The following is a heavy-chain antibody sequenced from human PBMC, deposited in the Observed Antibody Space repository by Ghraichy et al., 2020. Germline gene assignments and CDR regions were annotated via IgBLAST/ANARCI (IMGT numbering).Heavy chain of an antibody. D-gene: IGHD2-2*01. J-gene: IGHJ4*02. V-gene: IGHV3-7*01. CDR2: IKQDGSDK. CDR1: GFTFSSYW. Sequence: GGSLRLSCAASGFTFSSYWMSWVRQAPGKGLEWVANIKQDGSDKYYVDSVKGRFTISRDNAKNSLYLQMNSLRAEDTAVYYCARSLVVPAATYFYFEYWGQGTLVTVSS. CDR3: ARSLVVPAATYFYFEY.